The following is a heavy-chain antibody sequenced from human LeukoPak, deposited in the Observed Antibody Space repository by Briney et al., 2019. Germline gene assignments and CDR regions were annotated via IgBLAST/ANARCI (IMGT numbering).Heavy chain of an antibody. Sequence: GGSLRLSCAASGFTFSSYWMHWVRQAPGKGLVWVSRINTDGSTTSYADSVKGRFTISRDNAKNTLYLQMNSLRAEDTAVYYCARDGPSSGYDYWGQGTLVTVSS. CDR1: GFTFSSYW. V-gene: IGHV3-74*01. CDR3: ARDGPSSGYDY. D-gene: IGHD5-12*01. J-gene: IGHJ4*02. CDR2: INTDGSTT.